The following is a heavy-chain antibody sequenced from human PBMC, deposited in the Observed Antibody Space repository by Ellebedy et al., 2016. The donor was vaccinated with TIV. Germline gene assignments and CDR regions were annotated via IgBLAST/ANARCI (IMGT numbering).Heavy chain of an antibody. D-gene: IGHD1-26*01. J-gene: IGHJ4*02. CDR2: ISGTCGTT. Sequence: GESLKISCVASGFTFRGYAMSLVRQAPGKGLEWVSDISGTCGTTYYADSVKGRFTISGNNFGNMLYLQMNSLGAEDTAVYYCAREGGTYYSAHFDQWGQGTPVTVSS. V-gene: IGHV3-23*01. CDR3: AREGGTYYSAHFDQ. CDR1: GFTFRGYA.